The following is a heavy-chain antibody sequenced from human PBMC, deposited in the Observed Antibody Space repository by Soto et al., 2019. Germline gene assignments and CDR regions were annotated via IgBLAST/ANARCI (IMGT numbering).Heavy chain of an antibody. J-gene: IGHJ5*02. V-gene: IGHV4-31*03. CDR1: GGSISSGGYY. D-gene: IGHD3-22*01. CDR2: IYYSGST. CDR3: ARVNDSSGYYGDWFDP. Sequence: QVQLQESGPGLVKPSQTLSLTCTVSGGSISSGGYYWSWIRQHPGKGLEWIGYIYYSGSTYYNPSLNSRVTISVDTSKNQFSLKLSSVTAADTAVYYCARVNDSSGYYGDWFDPWGQGTLVTVSS.